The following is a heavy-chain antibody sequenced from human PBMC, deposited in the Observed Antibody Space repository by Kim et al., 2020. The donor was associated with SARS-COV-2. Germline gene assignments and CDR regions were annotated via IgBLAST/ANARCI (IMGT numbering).Heavy chain of an antibody. J-gene: IGHJ6*02. CDR3: ASRDYYGSGSYYRTGDYYYYGMDV. CDR2: INAGNGNT. Sequence: ASVKVSCKASGYTFTSYAMHWVRQAPGQRLEWMGWINAGNGNTKYSQKFQGRVTITRDTSASTAYMELSSLRSEDTAVYYCASRDYYGSGSYYRTGDYYYYGMDVWGQGTTVTVSS. CDR1: GYTFTSYA. V-gene: IGHV1-3*01. D-gene: IGHD3-10*01.